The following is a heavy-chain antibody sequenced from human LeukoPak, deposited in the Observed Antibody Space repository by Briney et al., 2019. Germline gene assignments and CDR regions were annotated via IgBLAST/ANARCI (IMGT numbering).Heavy chain of an antibody. V-gene: IGHV4-4*07. CDR3: ARDHGVTVVLNWFDP. D-gene: IGHD3-10*01. J-gene: IGHJ5*02. CDR2: IYSSGNT. CDR1: GGSISNYY. Sequence: SETLSLTCTVSGGSISNYYWSWIRQPARKGLEWIGRIYSSGNTNYNPSLKSRVTISVDTSKNQFSLKLSSVTAADTAVYFCARDHGVTVVLNWFDPWGQGTLVTVSS.